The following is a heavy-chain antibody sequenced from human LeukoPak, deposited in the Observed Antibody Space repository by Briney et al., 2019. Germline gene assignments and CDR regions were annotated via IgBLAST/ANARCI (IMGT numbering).Heavy chain of an antibody. CDR1: KFNFNIYG. D-gene: IGHD4-17*01. CDR3: AKDPNGDYIGTFDI. J-gene: IGHJ3*02. V-gene: IGHV3-23*01. CDR2: ISGSGYST. Sequence: PGGSLRLSCATSKFNFNIYGMTWIRQAPGKGLEWVASISGSGYSTQYAASVQGRFTISRDNSKSTLYLQMSSLRAEDTAIYYCAKDPNGDYIGTFDIWGQGTMVTVSS.